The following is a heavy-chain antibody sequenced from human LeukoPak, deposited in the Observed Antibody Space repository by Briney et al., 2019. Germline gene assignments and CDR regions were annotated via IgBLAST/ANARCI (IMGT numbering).Heavy chain of an antibody. CDR2: IYSGGNT. Sequence: GGSLILSCAASGFTFSLNHMSSVAAAPGKGLEWVSVIYSGGNTYYADSVKGRFTVSRDNSKNTLYLQMNSLRAEDTAVYYCVRDLTWGQGTLVTVSS. CDR1: GFTFSLNH. V-gene: IGHV3-53*01. J-gene: IGHJ5*02. CDR3: VRDLT.